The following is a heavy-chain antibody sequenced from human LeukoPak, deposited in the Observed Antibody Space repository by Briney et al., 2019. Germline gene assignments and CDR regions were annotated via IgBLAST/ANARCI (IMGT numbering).Heavy chain of an antibody. Sequence: GASVKVSCKASGYTFTGYYMHWVRHAPGQGLEWMGWINPNSGGTNYAQKFQGRVTMTRDTSISTAYMELSRLRSDDTAVYYCARVDSGSYSGSLDYWGQGTLVTVSS. CDR3: ARVDSGSYSGSLDY. CDR1: GYTFTGYY. J-gene: IGHJ4*02. V-gene: IGHV1-2*02. CDR2: INPNSGGT. D-gene: IGHD1-26*01.